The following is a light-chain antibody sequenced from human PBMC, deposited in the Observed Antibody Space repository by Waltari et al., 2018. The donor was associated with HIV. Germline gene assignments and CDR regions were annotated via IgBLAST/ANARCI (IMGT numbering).Light chain of an antibody. CDR1: QSVSIY. V-gene: IGKV3-11*01. J-gene: IGKJ2*01. Sequence: EIVLTQSPATLSLSPGERATLSCRASQSVSIYLAWYQQKPGQPPRLLIYDASNGATAVPARFSGSGSGTEFTLTMSSLEPEDFAVYYWQQRSRWPPAYTFGQGTKLEIK. CDR2: DAS. CDR3: QQRSRWPPAYT.